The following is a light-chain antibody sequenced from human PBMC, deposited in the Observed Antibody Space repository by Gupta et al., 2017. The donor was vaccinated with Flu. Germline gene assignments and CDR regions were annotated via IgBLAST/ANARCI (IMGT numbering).Light chain of an antibody. CDR2: GAS. CDR3: QQYGSSAYT. CDR1: QSVSRSY. V-gene: IGKV3-20*01. J-gene: IGKJ2*01. Sequence: GTLSLSPGERATLSCRASQSVSRSYLAWYQQKPGQAPRLLIFGASNRATGIPDRFSGSGSGTDFTLTISRLEPEDFAVYYCQQYGSSAYTFGQGTKLEIK.